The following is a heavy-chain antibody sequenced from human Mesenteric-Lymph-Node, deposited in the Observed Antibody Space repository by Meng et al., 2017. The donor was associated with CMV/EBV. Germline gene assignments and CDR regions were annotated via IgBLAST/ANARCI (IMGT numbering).Heavy chain of an antibody. D-gene: IGHD3-3*01. CDR2: INPGGSST. CDR1: GYTFTSYY. J-gene: IGHJ5*02. V-gene: IGHV1-46*01. CDR3: AVVWSGYHGWFDP. Sequence: CKASGYTFTSYYMHWVRQAPGQGLEWMGIINPGGSSTSYAQKFQGRVAMTRDTSTSTVYMELSSLRSDDTAVYYCAVVWSGYHGWFDPWGQGTLVTVSS.